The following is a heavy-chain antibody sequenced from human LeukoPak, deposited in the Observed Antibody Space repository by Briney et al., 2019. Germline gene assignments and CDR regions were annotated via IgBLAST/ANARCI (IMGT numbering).Heavy chain of an antibody. J-gene: IGHJ4*01. CDR2: ISSHSRDI. CDR1: GFTFNTYS. CDR3: ARDDRDISSFRCDY. Sequence: PGGSLRLSCAASGFTFNTYSMNWVRQAPGKGLEWVSSISSHSRDIYYADSVKGRFTISRDNAKNSLHLQMNSLRAEDTAVYYCARDDRDISSFRCDYWGHGILVTVSS. V-gene: IGHV3-21*01. D-gene: IGHD6-6*01.